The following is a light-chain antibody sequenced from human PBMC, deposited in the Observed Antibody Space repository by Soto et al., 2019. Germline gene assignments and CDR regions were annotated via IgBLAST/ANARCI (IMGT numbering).Light chain of an antibody. CDR3: QQYNNWPWT. Sequence: EIVMTQSPATLSVSPGERATLSCRASQSVRTNLAWYQPNPGQAARLLIYGASTTATGNPAWFSGSGSGTEFTLTISSLQSEDFAVYYCQQYNNWPWTFGQGTKV. V-gene: IGKV3-15*01. CDR1: QSVRTN. J-gene: IGKJ1*01. CDR2: GAS.